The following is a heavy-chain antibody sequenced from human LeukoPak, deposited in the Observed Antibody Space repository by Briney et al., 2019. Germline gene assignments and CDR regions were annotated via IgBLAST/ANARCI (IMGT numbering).Heavy chain of an antibody. CDR2: IYYSGST. CDR3: ARLRWYLEY. CDR1: GGSISSYY. J-gene: IGHJ4*02. V-gene: IGHV4-59*08. Sequence: SETLSLTCTVSGGSISSYYWSCIRQPPGKGLEWIGYIYYSGSTNYNPSLKSRVTISVDTSKNQFSLKLSSATAADTAVYYCARLRWYLEYWGQGTLVTFSS. D-gene: IGHD4-23*01.